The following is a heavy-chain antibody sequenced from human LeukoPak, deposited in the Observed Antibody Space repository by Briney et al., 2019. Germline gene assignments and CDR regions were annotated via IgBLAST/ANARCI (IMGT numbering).Heavy chain of an antibody. J-gene: IGHJ6*03. Sequence: PSETLSLTCTVSGGSISSGDYYWSWIRQPPGKGLEWIGYFSYGGSTYYNPSLESRVTISVDTSKNKFSLKLTSVTAADTAVYYCARVEIVIVPASIYMDVWGKGTTVTVSS. D-gene: IGHD2-2*01. V-gene: IGHV4-30-4*08. CDR1: GGSISSGDYY. CDR3: ARVEIVIVPASIYMDV. CDR2: FSYGGST.